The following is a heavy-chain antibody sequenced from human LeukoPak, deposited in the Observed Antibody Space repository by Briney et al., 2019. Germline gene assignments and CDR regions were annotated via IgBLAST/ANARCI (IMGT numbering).Heavy chain of an antibody. V-gene: IGHV3-23*01. D-gene: IGHD1-7*01. Sequence: GGSLRLSCAASGFTFSSHVMSWVRQAPGKGLEWVSVISGSGGSIYYADSVKGRFTISRDNPKNTLYLQMNSLRAEDTAVYYCAKETYWNSPFDYWGQGTLVTVSS. CDR2: ISGSGGSI. CDR3: AKETYWNSPFDY. J-gene: IGHJ4*02. CDR1: GFTFSSHV.